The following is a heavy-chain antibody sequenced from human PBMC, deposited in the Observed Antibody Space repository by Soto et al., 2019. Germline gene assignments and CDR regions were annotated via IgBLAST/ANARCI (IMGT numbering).Heavy chain of an antibody. Sequence: GASVKVSCKASGYTFTSYGISWVRQAPGQGLEWMGWISAYNGNTNYAQKLQGRVTMTTDTSTSTAYMELRSLRSDDTAVYYCARVRYCSSTSCPIPHYGMDFWGQGTTVTVSS. J-gene: IGHJ6*02. D-gene: IGHD2-2*01. CDR1: GYTFTSYG. CDR2: ISAYNGNT. V-gene: IGHV1-18*01. CDR3: ARVRYCSSTSCPIPHYGMDF.